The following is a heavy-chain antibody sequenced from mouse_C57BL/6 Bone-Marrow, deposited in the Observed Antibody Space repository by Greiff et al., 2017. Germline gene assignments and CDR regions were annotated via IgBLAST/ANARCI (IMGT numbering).Heavy chain of an antibody. J-gene: IGHJ2*01. CDR1: GYTFTSYW. D-gene: IGHD1-1*01. CDR2: IHPNSGST. Sequence: QVQLQQPGAELVKPGASVKLSCTASGYTFTSYWMHWVKQRPGQGLEWIGMIHPNSGSTNYNEKFKSKATLTVDKSSSTAYMQLSSLTSEDSAVYYCARLTTVVATRGDYFDYWGQGTTLTVSS. V-gene: IGHV1-64*01. CDR3: ARLTTVVATRGDYFDY.